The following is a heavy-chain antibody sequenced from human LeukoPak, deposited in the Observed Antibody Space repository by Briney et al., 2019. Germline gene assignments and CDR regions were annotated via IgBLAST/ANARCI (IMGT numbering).Heavy chain of an antibody. CDR1: GGSISSGGYS. Sequence: SQTLSLTCAVSGGSISSGGYSWGWIRQPPGKGLEWIGSIYYSGSTYYNPSLKSRVTISVDTSKNQFSLKLSSVTAADTAVYYCARLGHPREPWDYWGQGTLVTVSS. CDR2: IYYSGST. J-gene: IGHJ4*02. D-gene: IGHD1-26*01. CDR3: ARLGHPREPWDY. V-gene: IGHV4-30-2*03.